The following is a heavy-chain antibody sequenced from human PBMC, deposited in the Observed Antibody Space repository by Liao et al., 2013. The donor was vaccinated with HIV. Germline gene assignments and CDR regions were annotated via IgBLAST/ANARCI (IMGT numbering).Heavy chain of an antibody. D-gene: IGHD2-15*01. CDR1: GGSIDNYY. CDR2: IYSTGNT. J-gene: IGHJ4*02. V-gene: IGHV4-4*07. CDR3: ARGGDMYLY. Sequence: VQLQQSGPGLVKPSETLSLTCSVSGGSIDNYYWTWIRQPAGKGLEWIGRIYSTGNTNYNPSLKSRVSMSVAASENKFSLRLTSVTAADTAVYYCARGGDMYLYWGQGTLVTVSS.